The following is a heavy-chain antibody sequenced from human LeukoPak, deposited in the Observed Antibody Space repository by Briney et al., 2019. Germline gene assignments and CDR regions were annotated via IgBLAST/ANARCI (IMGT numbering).Heavy chain of an antibody. Sequence: GGSLRLSCAASGFTASSNYMSWVRQAPGKGLEWVSVIYSGGSTYYADSVKGRFTISRDNSKNTLYLQMNSLRAEDTAVYYCARDLDYYDSSGYYTVWGQGTMVTVSS. V-gene: IGHV3-53*01. CDR3: ARDLDYYDSSGYYTV. J-gene: IGHJ3*01. D-gene: IGHD3-22*01. CDR1: GFTASSNY. CDR2: IYSGGST.